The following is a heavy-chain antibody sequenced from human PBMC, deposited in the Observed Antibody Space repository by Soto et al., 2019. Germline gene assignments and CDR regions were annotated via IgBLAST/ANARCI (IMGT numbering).Heavy chain of an antibody. CDR3: AKATSGQFLRGDCFDS. D-gene: IGHD3-10*01. Sequence: GGSLRLSCAASGLTFSSYAMSWVRQAPGKGLEWVSGISGSGTGTYYADSAKGRFINSRDNSKNTLYLQMNSRRAEDTGVYYWAKATSGQFLRGDCFDSGSDGTLVPVSS. J-gene: IGHJ4*01. CDR2: ISGSGTGT. CDR1: GLTFSSYA. V-gene: IGHV3-23*01.